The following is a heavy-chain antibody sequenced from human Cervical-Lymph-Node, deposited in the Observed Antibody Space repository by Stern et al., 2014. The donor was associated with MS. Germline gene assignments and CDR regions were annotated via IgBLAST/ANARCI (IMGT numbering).Heavy chain of an antibody. J-gene: IGHJ4*02. CDR3: AREGSSGSYFLDY. CDR2: IYYSGST. Sequence: VQLEESGPVLVKSSQTLSLTCSVSGGSISSAGFTWNWIRQHPGKGLEWIGNIYYSGSTYYNPSLKGRVTMSLDVSRNQFSLSLTSVTVADTAVYYCAREGSSGSYFLDYWGQGTLVTVSS. D-gene: IGHD3-22*01. V-gene: IGHV4-31*03. CDR1: GGSISSAGFT.